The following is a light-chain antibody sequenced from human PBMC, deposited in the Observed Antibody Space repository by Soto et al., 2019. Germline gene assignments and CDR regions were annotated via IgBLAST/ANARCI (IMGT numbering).Light chain of an antibody. Sequence: QSVLTQPASVSGSPGQSITISCTGANTDVENYKFVSWFQHHPGNAPKLIIFEVNKRPPGVSDRFSGSKSGNTASLTISGLQAEDEAVYSCCSYAGRDILFGGGNKVTVL. J-gene: IGLJ2*01. CDR1: NTDVENYKF. CDR2: EVN. V-gene: IGLV2-23*02. CDR3: CSYAGRDIL.